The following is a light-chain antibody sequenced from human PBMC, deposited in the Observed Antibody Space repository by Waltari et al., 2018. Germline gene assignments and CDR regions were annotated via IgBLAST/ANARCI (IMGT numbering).Light chain of an antibody. CDR1: SSNIGAGYD. CDR2: GNS. V-gene: IGLV1-40*01. CDR3: QSYDSSLSGSRV. J-gene: IGLJ2*01. Sequence: QSVLTQPPSVSGAPGQRVTISCTGSSSNIGAGYDVHWYQQPPGTAPNLLMYGNSNRPAGVPDRFSGSKSCTSASLAITGLQAEDEADYYCQSYDSSLSGSRVFGGGTKLTVL.